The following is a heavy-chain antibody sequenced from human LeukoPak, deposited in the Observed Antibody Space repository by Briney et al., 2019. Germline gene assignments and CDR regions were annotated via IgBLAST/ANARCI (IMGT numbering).Heavy chain of an antibody. J-gene: IGHJ4*02. CDR2: ISYDGSNK. D-gene: IGHD3-22*01. V-gene: IGHV3-30-3*01. CDR1: GFTFSSYA. Sequence: GGSLRLSCAASGFTFSSYAMHWVRQAPGKGLEWVAVISYDGSNKYYADSVKGRFTISRDNSKNTLYLQMNSLRDEDTAVYYCARGMSMIVVVITASQCDYWGQGTLVTVSS. CDR3: ARGMSMIVVVITASQCDY.